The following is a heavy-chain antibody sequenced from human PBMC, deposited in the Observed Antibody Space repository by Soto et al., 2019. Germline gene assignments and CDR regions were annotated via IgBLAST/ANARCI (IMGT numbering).Heavy chain of an antibody. CDR3: ARGRYGDY. J-gene: IGHJ4*02. CDR1: GYAFTTYG. CDR2: ISAHTGNT. V-gene: IGHV1-18*01. Sequence: QVHLVQSGAEVKKPGASVKVSCQGSGYAFTTYGITWVRQAPGQGLEWMGWISAHTGNTNYAQKLQGRVTVTRDTSTSTAYMELRSLRYDETAVYYCARGRYGDYWGQGALVTVSS. D-gene: IGHD1-1*01.